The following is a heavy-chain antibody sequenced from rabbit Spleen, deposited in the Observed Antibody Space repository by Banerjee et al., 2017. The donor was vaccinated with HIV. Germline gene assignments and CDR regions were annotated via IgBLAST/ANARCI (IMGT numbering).Heavy chain of an antibody. CDR2: IDPVFGIT. J-gene: IGHJ4*01. V-gene: IGHV1S7*01. CDR1: GFTLSSYY. Sequence: QLVESAGGLVQPGGSLKLSCKASGFTLSSYYMNWVRQAPGKGLEWIGYIDPVFGITYYANWVNGRFSISRENAQNTVFLQMTSLTAADTATYFCARDKELDIWGYEFNLWGPGTLVTVS. D-gene: IGHD3-1*01. CDR3: ARDKELDIWGYEFNL.